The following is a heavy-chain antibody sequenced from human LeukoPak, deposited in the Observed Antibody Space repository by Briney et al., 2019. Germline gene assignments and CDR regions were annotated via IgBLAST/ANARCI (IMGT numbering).Heavy chain of an antibody. V-gene: IGHV4-59*08. CDR2: IYYSGST. CDR1: GGSISSYY. J-gene: IGHJ6*02. Sequence: PSETLSLTCTVSGGSISSYYWSWLRQPPAKGLEWIGYIYYSGSTNYNPSLNSRVTISVDTSKNQFSLKLSSVTAADTAVYYCARQPSWFGELFPKYYYYYGMDVWGQGTTVTVSS. D-gene: IGHD3-10*01. CDR3: ARQPSWFGELFPKYYYYYGMDV.